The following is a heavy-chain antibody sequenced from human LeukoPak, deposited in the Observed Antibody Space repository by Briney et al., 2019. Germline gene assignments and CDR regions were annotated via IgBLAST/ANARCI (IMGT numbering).Heavy chain of an antibody. V-gene: IGHV4-4*02. Sequence: PSETLSLTCAVSGGSISSSNWWSWVRQPPGKGLEWIGYIYYSGSTYYNPSLKSRVTISVDTSKNQFSLKLSSVTAADTAVYYCARDPSEGMDVWGQGTTVTVSS. CDR3: ARDPSEGMDV. J-gene: IGHJ6*02. CDR2: IYYSGST. CDR1: GGSISSSNW.